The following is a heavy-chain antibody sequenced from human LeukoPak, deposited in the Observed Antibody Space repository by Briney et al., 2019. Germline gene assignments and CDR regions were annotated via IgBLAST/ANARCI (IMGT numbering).Heavy chain of an antibody. V-gene: IGHV1-2*02. CDR3: ARAHMTTVTLGDY. CDR1: GYTLTDYY. CDR2: INPNSGVT. Sequence: ASVKVSCKASGYTLTDYYIHWVRQAPGRGLEGMGWINPNSGVTNYAQKFQGRVTLTRDTPISTAYMEVSRLRSDDTAVYYCARAHMTTVTLGDYWGQGSLVTVSS. J-gene: IGHJ4*02. D-gene: IGHD4-11*01.